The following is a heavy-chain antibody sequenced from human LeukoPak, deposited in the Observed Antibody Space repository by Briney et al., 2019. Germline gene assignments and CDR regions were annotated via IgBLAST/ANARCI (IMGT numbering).Heavy chain of an antibody. D-gene: IGHD3-22*01. Sequence: KAGGSLRLSCAASGFTFSDYYMSWIRQAPGKGLEWVSYICDSGRTIYYADSVKGRCTISRDNAKNSVYLQMNNLGAEDTAVYYCARDRLGDYDHSGYYDKWGQGTLVTVSS. J-gene: IGHJ4*02. CDR2: ICDSGRTI. V-gene: IGHV3-11*01. CDR3: ARDRLGDYDHSGYYDK. CDR1: GFTFSDYY.